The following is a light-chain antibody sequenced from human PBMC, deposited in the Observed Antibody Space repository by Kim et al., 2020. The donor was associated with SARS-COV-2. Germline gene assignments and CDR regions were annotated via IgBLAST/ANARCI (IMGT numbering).Light chain of an antibody. CDR1: QDISNY. CDR3: QQYDNLPRCT. J-gene: IGKJ2*02. CDR2: DAS. Sequence: SVGDRITITCQASQDISNYLSWYQQKPGKVPKLLIYDASNLETGVPSRFSGTGFGTDFTFTISSLQPEDIGTYYCQQYDNLPRCTFGQGTKVDIK. V-gene: IGKV1-33*01.